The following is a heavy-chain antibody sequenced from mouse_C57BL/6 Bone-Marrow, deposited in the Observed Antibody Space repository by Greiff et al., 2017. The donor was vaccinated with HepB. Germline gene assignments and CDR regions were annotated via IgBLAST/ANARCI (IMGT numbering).Heavy chain of an antibody. D-gene: IGHD2-3*01. Sequence: EVKVVDSGGGLVKPGGSLKLSCAASGFTFSDYGMHWVRQAPEKGLEWVAYISSGSSTIYYANTVKGRFTISRDNAKNTLFLQMTSLRSEDTAMYYCARDGYYGYFDVWGTGTTVTVSS. J-gene: IGHJ1*03. V-gene: IGHV5-17*01. CDR2: ISSGSSTI. CDR3: ARDGYYGYFDV. CDR1: GFTFSDYG.